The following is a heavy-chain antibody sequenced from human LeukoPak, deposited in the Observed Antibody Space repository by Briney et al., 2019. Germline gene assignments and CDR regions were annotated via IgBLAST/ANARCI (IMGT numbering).Heavy chain of an antibody. V-gene: IGHV4-59*08. CDR3: ARAVSGRFDY. D-gene: IGHD6-19*01. Sequence: SETLSLTCTVSGGSMSPYHWGWIRQPPGKGLEWTGYIYYSGSTDYNPSLNSRVTISVDTSKNQFSLRLSSVTAADTAIYYCARAVSGRFDYWGQGTLVTASS. CDR1: GGSMSPYH. J-gene: IGHJ4*02. CDR2: IYYSGST.